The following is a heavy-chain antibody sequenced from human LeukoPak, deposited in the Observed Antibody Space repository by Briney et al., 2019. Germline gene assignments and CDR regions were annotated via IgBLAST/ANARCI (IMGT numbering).Heavy chain of an antibody. CDR3: ARVGQYYGSGSYLVY. CDR1: GGTFSSYA. CDR2: IIPIFGTA. J-gene: IGHJ4*02. D-gene: IGHD3-10*01. V-gene: IGHV1-69*06. Sequence: GASVKVSCKASGGTFSSYAISWVRQAPGQGLEWMGGIIPIFGTANYAQKFQGRVTITADKSTSTAYMELSGLRSEDTAVYYCARVGQYYGSGSYLVYWGQGTLVTVSS.